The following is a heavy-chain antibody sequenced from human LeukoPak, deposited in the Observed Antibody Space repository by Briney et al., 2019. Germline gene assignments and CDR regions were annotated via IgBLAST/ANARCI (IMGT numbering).Heavy chain of an antibody. D-gene: IGHD3-9*01. CDR1: GFTFSTYA. CDR2: ISGSGANT. V-gene: IGHV3-23*01. CDR3: AKERAGYINPYYCDY. Sequence: GGALRLSCAASGFTFSTYAMSGVRQAPGKGLEGVSTISGSGANTYYADSVRGRFTISRDNSKKTLYLYINRLRAEDTAVSYCAKERAGYINPYYCDYWGQATLVAVSS. J-gene: IGHJ4*02.